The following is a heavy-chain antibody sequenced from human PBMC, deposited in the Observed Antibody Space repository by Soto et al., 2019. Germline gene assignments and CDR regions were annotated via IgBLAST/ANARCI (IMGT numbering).Heavy chain of an antibody. Sequence: QVQLVQSGAEVKKPGASVKVSCKASGYTFTSYAMHWVRQAPGQRLEWMGWINAGNGNTKYSQKFQGRVTITSDTSASTAYMELKSMRSEDRAVYCCARGQLVLAYWAQGTLVTVSS. D-gene: IGHD1-1*01. J-gene: IGHJ4*02. CDR1: GYTFTSYA. CDR2: INAGNGNT. CDR3: ARGQLVLAY. V-gene: IGHV1-3*01.